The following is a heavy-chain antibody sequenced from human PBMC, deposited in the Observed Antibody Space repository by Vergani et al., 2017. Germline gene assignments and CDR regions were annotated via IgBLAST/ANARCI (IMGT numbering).Heavy chain of an antibody. CDR1: GFTFSACP. Sequence: EVQLLQSGGGVIQPGGSVRLSCAASGFTFSACPMTWVRQAPGKGLEWVSAISARYPSTYYADSVKGRFTISRDNSKNMLYLQMNSLRAEDTAVYYCARGITGPYYYYYMDVWGKGTTVTVSS. J-gene: IGHJ6*03. CDR2: ISARYPST. CDR3: ARGITGPYYYYYMDV. D-gene: IGHD1-20*01. V-gene: IGHV3-23*01.